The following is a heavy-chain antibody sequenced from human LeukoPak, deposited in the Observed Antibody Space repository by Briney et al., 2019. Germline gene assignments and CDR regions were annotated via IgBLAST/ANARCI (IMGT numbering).Heavy chain of an antibody. V-gene: IGHV4-59*01. D-gene: IGHD5-18*01. CDR2: TYYSGST. CDR1: GGSISSYY. CDR3: ARGAAGYSYG. J-gene: IGHJ4*02. Sequence: SETLSLTCTVSGGSISSYYWSWIRQPPGKGLEWIGHTYYSGSTNYDPSLKSRVTISIDTSKNQFSLRLSSVTAADTAVYYCARGAAGYSYGWGQGTLVTVSS.